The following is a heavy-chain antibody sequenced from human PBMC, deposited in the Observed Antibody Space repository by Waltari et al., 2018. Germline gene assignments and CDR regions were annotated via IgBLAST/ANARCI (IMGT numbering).Heavy chain of an antibody. CDR1: GGSFSGYY. CDR3: ARGQGIWGTIFGVTYNWFDP. V-gene: IGHV4-34*01. Sequence: QVQLQQWGAGLLKPSETLSLTCAVYGGSFSGYYWSWIRQPPGQGREWIGEINHSGSTNYNPSLKSRVTISVDTSKNQFSLKLSSVTAADTAVYYCARGQGIWGTIFGVTYNWFDPWGQGTLVTVSS. CDR2: INHSGST. D-gene: IGHD3-3*01. J-gene: IGHJ5*02.